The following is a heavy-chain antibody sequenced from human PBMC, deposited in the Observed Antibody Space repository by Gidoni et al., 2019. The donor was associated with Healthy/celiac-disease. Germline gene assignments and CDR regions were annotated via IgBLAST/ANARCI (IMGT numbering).Heavy chain of an antibody. V-gene: IGHV1-18*04. CDR1: GYTFTSSG. J-gene: IGHJ4*02. D-gene: IGHD3-22*01. CDR2: ISAYNGNT. Sequence: QVQLVQSGAEVKKPGASVKVSCTASGYTFTSSGLSWVRQAPGQGLEWMGWISAYNGNTNYAQKLQGRVTMTTDTSTSTAYMELRSLRSDDTAVYYCARDDQYYYDSSGYYYNPYYFDYWGQGTLVTVSS. CDR3: ARDDQYYYDSSGYYYNPYYFDY.